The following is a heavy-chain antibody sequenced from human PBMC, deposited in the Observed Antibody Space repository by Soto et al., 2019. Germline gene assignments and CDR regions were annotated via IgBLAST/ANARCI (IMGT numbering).Heavy chain of an antibody. Sequence: PGESLKISCKGSGYSFTSYWIGWVRQMPGKGLEWMGIIYPGDSDTRYSPSFQGQVTISADKSISTAYLQWSSLKASDTAMYYCARSSTYQWLVPTPTYYFDYWGQGTLVTVSS. CDR3: ARSSTYQWLVPTPTYYFDY. CDR2: IYPGDSDT. D-gene: IGHD6-19*01. V-gene: IGHV5-51*01. CDR1: GYSFTSYW. J-gene: IGHJ4*02.